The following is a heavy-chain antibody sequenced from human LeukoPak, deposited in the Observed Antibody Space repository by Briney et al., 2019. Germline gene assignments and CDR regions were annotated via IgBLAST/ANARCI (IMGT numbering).Heavy chain of an antibody. Sequence: GGSLRLSCAAPGFTFSSSAMHWVRQAPGKGLEWVALISYDGSNEYYADSVKGRFTFSRDNSKDTLYLQMNSLRAEDSAVYYCARGGSGYYFDYWGQGTLVTVSS. CDR3: ARGGSGYYFDY. J-gene: IGHJ4*02. CDR1: GFTFSSSA. V-gene: IGHV3-30*04. D-gene: IGHD3-22*01. CDR2: ISYDGSNE.